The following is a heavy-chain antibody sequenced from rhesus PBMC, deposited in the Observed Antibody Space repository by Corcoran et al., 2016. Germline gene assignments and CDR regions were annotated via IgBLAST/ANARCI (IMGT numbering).Heavy chain of an antibody. CDR2: IYGSGGNT. V-gene: IGHV4-93*02. J-gene: IGHJ1*01. CDR1: GGSISRNNW. D-gene: IGHD4-11*01. Sequence: QVKLQESGPAVMKPSATLSLTCAVSGGSISRNNWWLWIRKSPGKELEWIGGIYGSGGNTDDNPTLKSRVTIALDTSKNQFSVRLSSVTAADTAVYFCVRHDSNSGDYHDFDLWGQGALVTVSS. CDR3: VRHDSNSGDYHDFDL.